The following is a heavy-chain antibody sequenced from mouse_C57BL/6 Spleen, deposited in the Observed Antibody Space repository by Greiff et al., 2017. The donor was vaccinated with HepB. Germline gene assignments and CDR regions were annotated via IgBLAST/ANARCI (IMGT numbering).Heavy chain of an antibody. CDR1: GYAFSSSW. V-gene: IGHV1-82*01. CDR2: IYPGDGDT. Sequence: VQLQQSGPELVKPGASVKISCKASGYAFSSSWMNWVKQRPGKGLEWIGRIYPGDGDTNYNGKFKGKATLTADKSSSTAYMQLSSLTSEDSAVYFCARGGDSSGDYWGQGTTLTVSS. J-gene: IGHJ2*01. CDR3: ARGGDSSGDY. D-gene: IGHD3-2*02.